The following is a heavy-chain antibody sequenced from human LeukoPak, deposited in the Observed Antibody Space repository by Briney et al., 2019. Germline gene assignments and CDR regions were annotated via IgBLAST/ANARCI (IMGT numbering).Heavy chain of an antibody. V-gene: IGHV3-23*01. CDR3: AGLEGPSGYYSYFDY. CDR1: GFTFNNYA. D-gene: IGHD3-22*01. J-gene: IGHJ4*02. CDR2: INGSGGST. Sequence: GGSLRLSCAASGFTFNNYAMTWVRQAPGKGLEWVSTINGSGGSTYYADSVKGRFTISRDNAENTLYLQMDSLRAEDTAVYFCAGLEGPSGYYSYFDYWGQGILVTVSS.